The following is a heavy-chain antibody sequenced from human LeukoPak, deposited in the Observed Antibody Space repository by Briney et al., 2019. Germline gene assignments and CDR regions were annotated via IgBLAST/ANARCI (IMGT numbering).Heavy chain of an antibody. CDR3: ARRMEWLNSYFDY. CDR2: INHSGST. D-gene: IGHD3-3*01. V-gene: IGHV4-34*01. J-gene: IGHJ4*02. Sequence: PSETLSLTRAVYGGSFSGYYWSWIRQPPGKGLEWIGEINHSGSTNYNPSLKSRVTISVDTSKNQFSLKLSSVTAADTAVYYCARRMEWLNSYFDYWGQGTLVTVSS. CDR1: GGSFSGYY.